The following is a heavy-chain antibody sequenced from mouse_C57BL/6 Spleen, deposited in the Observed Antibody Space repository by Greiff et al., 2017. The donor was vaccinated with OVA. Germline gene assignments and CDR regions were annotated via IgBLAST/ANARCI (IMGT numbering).Heavy chain of an antibody. J-gene: IGHJ2*01. V-gene: IGHV1-55*01. D-gene: IGHD1-1*01. CDR1: GYTFTSYW. CDR2: IYPGSGST. Sequence: QVQLQQPGAELVKPGASVKMSCKASGYTFTSYWITWVKQRPGQGLEWIGDIYPGSGSTNYNEKFKSKATLTVDTSSSTAYMQLSSLTSEDSAVYYCARETTVVAKDYFDYWGQGTTLTVSS. CDR3: ARETTVVAKDYFDY.